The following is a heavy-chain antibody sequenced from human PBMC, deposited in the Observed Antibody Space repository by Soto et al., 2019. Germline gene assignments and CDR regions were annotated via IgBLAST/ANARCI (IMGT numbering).Heavy chain of an antibody. Sequence: QVQLVQSGAEVKKHGASVKVSCEASGYTFTVSYMHWVRQAPGQGLEWMGWINPNSGDTNYAQKFQGRVAMTRETASNAADKELTRLRSDDTSVYYCARESTGATLYGMDVWGQGPTVTVSS. D-gene: IGHD1-7*01. CDR2: INPNSGDT. J-gene: IGHJ6*02. CDR3: ARESTGATLYGMDV. V-gene: IGHV1-2*02. CDR1: GYTFTVSY.